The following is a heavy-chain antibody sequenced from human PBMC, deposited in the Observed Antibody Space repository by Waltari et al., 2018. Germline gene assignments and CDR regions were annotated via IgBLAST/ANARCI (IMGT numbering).Heavy chain of an antibody. CDR3: ATQGAFDI. V-gene: IGHV4-34*01. CDR2: INHSGST. CDR1: GGSFSGYY. Sequence: QVQLQQWGAGLLKPSETLSLTCAVYGGSFSGYYWSWIRQPPGKGLAWIGEINHSGSTNYNPSLKSRVTISVDTSKNQFSLKLSSVTAADTAVYYCATQGAFDIWGQGTMVTVSS. J-gene: IGHJ3*02.